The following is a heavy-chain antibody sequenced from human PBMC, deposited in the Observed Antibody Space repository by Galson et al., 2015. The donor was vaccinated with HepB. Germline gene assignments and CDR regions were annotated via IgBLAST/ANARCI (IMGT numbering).Heavy chain of an antibody. V-gene: IGHV6-1*01. D-gene: IGHD5-18*01. Sequence: CAISGDSVSNNSPAWNWIRQSPSRGLEWLGRTYYRSKWYTDYAESVRSRITINRDTSKNQFSLQLNSVTPDDTGVYYCARDPGYSLDHWGQGTQVTVSS. CDR2: TYYRSKWYT. CDR3: ARDPGYSLDH. J-gene: IGHJ4*02. CDR1: GDSVSNNSPA.